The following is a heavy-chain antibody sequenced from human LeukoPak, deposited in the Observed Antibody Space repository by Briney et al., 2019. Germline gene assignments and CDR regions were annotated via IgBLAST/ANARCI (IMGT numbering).Heavy chain of an antibody. CDR1: GFTFSSYG. D-gene: IGHD4-17*01. Sequence: GGSLRLSCAASGFTFSSYGMHWVRQAPGKGLEWVAFIRYDGSNKYYADSVKGRFTISRDNSKNTLYLQMNSLRAEDTAVYYCAKLYGDYIYYFDYWGQGALVTVSS. V-gene: IGHV3-30*02. CDR2: IRYDGSNK. J-gene: IGHJ4*02. CDR3: AKLYGDYIYYFDY.